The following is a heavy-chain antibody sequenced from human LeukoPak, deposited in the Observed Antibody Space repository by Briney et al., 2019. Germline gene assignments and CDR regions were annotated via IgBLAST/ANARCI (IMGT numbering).Heavy chain of an antibody. CDR1: GYTFTSYG. J-gene: IGHJ6*02. V-gene: IGHV1-18*01. Sequence: ASVTVSCKASGYTFTSYGISWVRQAPGQGLEWMGWISAYNGNTNYAQKLQGRVTMTTDTSTSTAYMELRSLRSDDTAVYYCARAHLISSGSLYYYYYYGMDVWGQGTTVTVSS. D-gene: IGHD3-10*01. CDR3: ARAHLISSGSLYYYYYYGMDV. CDR2: ISAYNGNT.